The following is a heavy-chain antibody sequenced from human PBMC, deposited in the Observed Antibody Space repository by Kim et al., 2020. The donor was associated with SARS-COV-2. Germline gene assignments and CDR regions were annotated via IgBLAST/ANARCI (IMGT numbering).Heavy chain of an antibody. CDR1: RFAFSTYA. D-gene: IGHD3-22*01. V-gene: IGHV3-30*03. CDR2: ISFHGRNQ. Sequence: GGSLRLSCAASRFAFSTYAMHWVRQTPHRGLEWVAGISFHGRNQYYADSVKGRFTISRDNSKNTLYLEMNSLRGDDSGVYYCARGHYDSSAPDYWGQGALVSVST. J-gene: IGHJ4*02. CDR3: ARGHYDSSAPDY.